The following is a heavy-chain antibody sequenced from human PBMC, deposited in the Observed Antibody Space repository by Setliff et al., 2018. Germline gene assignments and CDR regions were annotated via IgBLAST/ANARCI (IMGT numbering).Heavy chain of an antibody. CDR2: IYTSGAT. D-gene: IGHD2-21*01. CDR3: AKEHVVNSFVSNSHQHYGLDV. J-gene: IGHJ6*02. Sequence: SETLSLTCAVYGDSFSDYYWSWIRQPAGKGLEWIGRIYTSGATTYSPSLKSRVSISADTSKNLLSLTLKSVTAADTAVYYCAKEHVVNSFVSNSHQHYGLDVWGQGTTVTVSS. V-gene: IGHV4-4*07. CDR1: GDSFSDYY.